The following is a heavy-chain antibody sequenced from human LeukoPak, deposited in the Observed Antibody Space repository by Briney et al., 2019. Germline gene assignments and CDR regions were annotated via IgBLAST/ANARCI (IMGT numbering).Heavy chain of an antibody. CDR3: ATEGVVPAAIEVSWFDP. D-gene: IGHD2-2*02. CDR1: GYTFTGYY. V-gene: IGHV1-2*02. J-gene: IGHJ5*02. CDR2: INPNSGGT. Sequence: GASVKVSCKASGYTFTGYYMHWVRQAPGQGLEWMGWINPNSGGTNYAQKFQGRVTMTRDTSISTAYMELSRLRSDDTAVYYCATEGVVPAAIEVSWFDPWGQGTLVTVSS.